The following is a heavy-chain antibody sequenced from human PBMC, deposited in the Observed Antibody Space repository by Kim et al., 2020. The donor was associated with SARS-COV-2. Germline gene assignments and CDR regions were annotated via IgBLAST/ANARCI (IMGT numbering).Heavy chain of an antibody. Sequence: ASVKVSCKASGYTFTSYAMNWVRQAPGQGLEWMGWINTNTGNPTYAQGFTGRFVFSLDTSVSTAYLQISSLKAEDTAVYYCATGYSYGTGYYYYGMDVWGQGTTVTVSS. CDR1: GYTFTSYA. V-gene: IGHV7-4-1*02. CDR2: INTNTGNP. D-gene: IGHD5-18*01. J-gene: IGHJ6*02. CDR3: ATGYSYGTGYYYYGMDV.